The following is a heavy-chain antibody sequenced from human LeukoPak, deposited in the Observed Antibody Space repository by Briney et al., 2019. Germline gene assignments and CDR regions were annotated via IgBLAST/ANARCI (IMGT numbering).Heavy chain of an antibody. D-gene: IGHD6-13*01. J-gene: IGHJ4*02. Sequence: GGSLRLSCAASGFTFSTYRMNWVRQAPGKGLEWVSSISGSSSDISYADSVKGRFTISRDNAKNSVYLQMSSLRAEDTAVYYCATGSSSSFDYWGQGTLVTVSA. CDR3: ATGSSSSFDY. CDR1: GFTFSTYR. V-gene: IGHV3-21*01. CDR2: ISGSSSDI.